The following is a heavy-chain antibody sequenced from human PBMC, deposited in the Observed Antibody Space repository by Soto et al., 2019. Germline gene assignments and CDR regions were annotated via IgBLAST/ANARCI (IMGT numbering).Heavy chain of an antibody. CDR1: GFTLRTYS. CDR3: ESPEFSSQYYYGDV. D-gene: IGHD6-6*01. Sequence: EVQLVESGGGLVQPGGSLTLSCVASGFTLRTYSMHWVRQAPGKGLVWVARSNGDGTTTSYVDSVKGRGTVSSDNAKTTPYLQMNSLSADDTAAYYCESPEFSSQYYYGDVWGNGTTFTVSS. J-gene: IGHJ6*03. V-gene: IGHV3-74*01. CDR2: SNGDGTTT.